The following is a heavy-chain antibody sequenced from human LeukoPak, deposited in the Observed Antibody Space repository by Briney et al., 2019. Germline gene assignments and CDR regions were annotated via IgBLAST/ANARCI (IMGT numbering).Heavy chain of an antibody. D-gene: IGHD1-14*01. CDR1: GFTFSSYS. J-gene: IGHJ5*02. CDR2: ISSSSSYI. CDR3: AILRPEGWFDP. V-gene: IGHV3-21*01. Sequence: GGSLRLSCAASGFTFSSYSMNWVRQAPGKGLEWVSSISSSSSYIYYADSVKGPFTISRDNAKNSLYLQMNSLRAEDTAVYYCAILRPEGWFDPWGQGTLVTVSS.